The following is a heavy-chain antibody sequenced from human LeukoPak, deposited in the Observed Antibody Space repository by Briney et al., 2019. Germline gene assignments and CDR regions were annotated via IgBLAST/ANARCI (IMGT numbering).Heavy chain of an antibody. Sequence: SETLSLTCAVYGGSFSGYYWSWIRQPPGKGLEWIGEISHSGSTNYNPSLKSRVTISVDTSKNQFSLKLSSVTAADTAVYYCARGLMSGRHNWFGPWGQGTLVTVSS. J-gene: IGHJ5*02. CDR2: ISHSGST. D-gene: IGHD3-10*01. V-gene: IGHV4-34*01. CDR1: GGSFSGYY. CDR3: ARGLMSGRHNWFGP.